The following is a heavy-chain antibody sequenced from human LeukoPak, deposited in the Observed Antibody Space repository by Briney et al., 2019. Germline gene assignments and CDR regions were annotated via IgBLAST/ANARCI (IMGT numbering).Heavy chain of an antibody. CDR2: ISSSSSYI. J-gene: IGHJ5*02. CDR1: GFTFSGYS. CDR3: ARDTDYGGNRDWFDP. V-gene: IGHV3-21*01. D-gene: IGHD4-23*01. Sequence: GGSLRLSCAASGFTFSGYSMNWVPQAPGKGLEWVSSISSSSSYIHYADSVKGRFTISRDNAKNSLYLQMNSLRAEDTAVYYCARDTDYGGNRDWFDPWGQGTLVTVSS.